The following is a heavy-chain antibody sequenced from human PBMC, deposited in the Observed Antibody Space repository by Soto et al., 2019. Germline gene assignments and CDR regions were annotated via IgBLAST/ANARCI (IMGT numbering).Heavy chain of an antibody. CDR2: ISGRGDTT. J-gene: IGHJ6*02. V-gene: IGHV3-23*01. CDR1: GFTFTYYS. Sequence: EVQLLESGGGLVQPGGSLRLSCVASSGFTFTYYSMSWVRQAPGKGLECVAPISGRGDTTYYADSVKGRFTISRDNFKSTLYLQMNSLRADDTVVYYCADPVPAATHYDYYDMGVWGQGTTVTGSS. D-gene: IGHD2-2*01. CDR3: ADPVPAATHYDYYDMGV.